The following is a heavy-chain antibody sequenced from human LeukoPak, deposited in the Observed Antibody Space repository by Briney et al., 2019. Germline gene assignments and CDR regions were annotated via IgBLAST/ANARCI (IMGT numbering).Heavy chain of an antibody. D-gene: IGHD1-14*01. J-gene: IGHJ4*02. CDR1: GYSISSGYY. CDR2: IYHSGST. CDR3: ATHSRNSPFDY. V-gene: IGHV4-38-2*01. Sequence: SETLSLTCAVSGYSISSGYYWGWIRQPPGKGLEWIGSIYHSGSTYYNPSLKSRVTISVDTSKNQFSLKLSSVTAADTAVYYCATHSRNSPFDYWGQGILVTVSS.